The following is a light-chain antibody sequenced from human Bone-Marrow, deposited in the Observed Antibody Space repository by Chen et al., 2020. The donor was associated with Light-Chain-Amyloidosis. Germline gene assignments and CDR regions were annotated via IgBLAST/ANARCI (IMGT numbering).Light chain of an antibody. Sequence: NFILTQPHSLSESPGNTVTISCTRRSGSIATNYVQCYQQPPGSSPTTLIYEDDQRPSGVPDRFSGSIDRSSNSASLTISGLKTEDEADYYCQSYQGSSQGVFGGGTKLTVL. J-gene: IGLJ3*02. CDR3: QSYQGSSQGV. CDR1: SGSIATNY. V-gene: IGLV6-57*01. CDR2: EDD.